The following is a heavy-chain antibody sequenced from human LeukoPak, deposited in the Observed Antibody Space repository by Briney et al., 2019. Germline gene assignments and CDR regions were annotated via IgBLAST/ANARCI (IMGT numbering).Heavy chain of an antibody. CDR2: IYEGGDI. D-gene: IGHD3/OR15-3a*01. CDR1: GFTVSRTY. Sequence: GGSLRLSCAALGFTVSRTYMRWVRQAPGKGLEWVSVIYEGGDIYYADSVRGRFTISRDNSKNTVYLQMNGLRGEDTAVYYCARDPSGTGTGFDIWGQGTMVTVSS. V-gene: IGHV3-66*01. CDR3: ARDPSGTGTGFDI. J-gene: IGHJ3*02.